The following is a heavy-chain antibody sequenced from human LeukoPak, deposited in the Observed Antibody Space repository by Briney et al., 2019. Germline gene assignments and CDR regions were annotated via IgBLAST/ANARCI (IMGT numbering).Heavy chain of an antibody. CDR3: AKDRGSGWYYFHY. CDR2: ISGDSGST. CDR1: GFTLHDYA. J-gene: IGHJ4*02. V-gene: IGHV3-43*02. Sequence: GGSLRLSCAASGFTLHDYAMYWVRQAPGKGPEWVSLISGDSGSTDYADFVKGRFTISRDNSQNSVFLQMNSLTSEDTAVYFCAKDRGSGWYYFHYWGQGTLVTVSS. D-gene: IGHD6-19*01.